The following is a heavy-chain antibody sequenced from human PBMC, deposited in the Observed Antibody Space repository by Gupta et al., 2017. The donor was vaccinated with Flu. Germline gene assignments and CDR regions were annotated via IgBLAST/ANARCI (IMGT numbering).Heavy chain of an antibody. CDR2: MSGSGIST. CDR3: TPSTPGSVTY. V-gene: IGHV3-23*01. D-gene: IGHD4-4*01. CDR1: GFTFSSYA. J-gene: IGHJ4*02. Sequence: GFTFSSYAMGGVRQAPGKGPEWVSAMSGSGISTYYADSVKGRFTISRDNSNNTLLLHLNSLRAEDTAVYYCTPSTPGSVTYWGQGTLATVSS.